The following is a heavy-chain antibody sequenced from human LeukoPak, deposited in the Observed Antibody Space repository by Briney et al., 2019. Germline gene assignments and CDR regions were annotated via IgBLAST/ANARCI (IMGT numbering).Heavy chain of an antibody. J-gene: IGHJ4*02. CDR3: ASGVDYYDSSGYFDY. CDR2: IYYSGST. Sequence: SETLSLTCTVSGGSISSSSYYWGWIRQPPGKGLEWVGSIYYSGSTYDNPSLKRRVTISVDTSKNQFPLKISPRTAADTAVYYCASGVDYYDSSGYFDYWGQGTLVTVSS. V-gene: IGHV4-39*01. D-gene: IGHD3-22*01. CDR1: GGSISSSSYY.